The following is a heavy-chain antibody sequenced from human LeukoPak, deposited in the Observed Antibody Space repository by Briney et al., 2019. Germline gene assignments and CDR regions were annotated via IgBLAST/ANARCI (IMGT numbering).Heavy chain of an antibody. J-gene: IGHJ4*02. V-gene: IGHV3-74*01. Sequence: GGSLRLFCAASGYTFSSYWMHWVRQGPGKGLVWVSRINEDGSSTSYAESVRGRFTISRDNAKNTLYLQMNGLRAEDAAVYYCTRDTFGARDSWGQGTLVTVSS. CDR1: GYTFSSYW. CDR3: TRDTFGARDS. CDR2: INEDGSST. D-gene: IGHD3-10*01.